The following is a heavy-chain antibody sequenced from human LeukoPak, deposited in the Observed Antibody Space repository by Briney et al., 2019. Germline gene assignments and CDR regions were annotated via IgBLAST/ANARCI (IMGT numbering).Heavy chain of an antibody. CDR3: ARDSAYAFDI. J-gene: IGHJ3*02. V-gene: IGHV3-48*02. Sequence: PGGSLRLSCAASGFAFSSYSINWVRQAPGKGLEWVSYSRNSQNIYYAASVEGRFTISRDNARNSLYLQMNSLRDEDTAVYYCARDSAYAFDIWGQGTKVTVSS. D-gene: IGHD1-26*01. CDR1: GFAFSSYS. CDR2: SRNSQNI.